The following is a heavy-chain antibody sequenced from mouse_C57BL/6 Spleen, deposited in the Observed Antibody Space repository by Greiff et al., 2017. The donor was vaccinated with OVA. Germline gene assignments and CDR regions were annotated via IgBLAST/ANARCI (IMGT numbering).Heavy chain of an antibody. CDR1: GFSLTSYG. Sequence: VQLQQSGPGLVQPSQSLSITCTVSGFSLTSYGVHWVRQSPGKGLEWLGVIWSGGSTAYNAAFISRLSISKDNSKSQVFFKMNSLQADDTAIYCCARNSRLLPWFAYWGQGTLVTVSA. CDR2: IWSGGST. CDR3: ARNSRLLPWFAY. J-gene: IGHJ3*01. D-gene: IGHD2-1*01. V-gene: IGHV2-2*01.